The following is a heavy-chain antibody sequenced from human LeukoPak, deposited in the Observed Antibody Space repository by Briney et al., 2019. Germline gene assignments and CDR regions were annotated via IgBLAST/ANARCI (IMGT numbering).Heavy chain of an antibody. CDR3: ARDPLGYCSSTSCYGPSYFDY. V-gene: IGHV4-59*01. Sequence: SETLSLTCTVSGGSISSYYWSWIRQPPGKGLEWIGYIYYSGSTNYNPSLKSRVTISVDTSKNQFSLKLSSVTAADTAVYYCARDPLGYCSSTSCYGPSYFDYWGQGTLVTVSS. CDR1: GGSISSYY. J-gene: IGHJ4*02. CDR2: IYYSGST. D-gene: IGHD2-2*01.